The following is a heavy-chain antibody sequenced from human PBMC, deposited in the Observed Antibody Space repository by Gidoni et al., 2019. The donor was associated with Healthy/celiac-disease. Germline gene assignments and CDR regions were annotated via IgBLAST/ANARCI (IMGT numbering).Heavy chain of an antibody. Sequence: EVQLVESGGGLVKPGGSLRLSCAASGFTFSSYSMNWVRQAPGKGLEWVSSISSSSSYIYYAYSVKGRFTISRDNAKNSLYLQMNSLRAEDTAVYYCARDLYGSGSYYIGFDYWGQGTLVTVSS. D-gene: IGHD3-10*01. CDR3: ARDLYGSGSYYIGFDY. J-gene: IGHJ4*02. CDR1: GFTFSSYS. CDR2: ISSSSSYI. V-gene: IGHV3-21*01.